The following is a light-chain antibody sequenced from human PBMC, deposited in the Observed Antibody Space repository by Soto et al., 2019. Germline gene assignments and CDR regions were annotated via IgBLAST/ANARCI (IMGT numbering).Light chain of an antibody. CDR2: KAS. CDR1: HSISSW. V-gene: IGKV1-5*03. J-gene: IGKJ1*01. Sequence: DIQMTQSPSTLSASVGDRVTITCRASHSISSWLAWYQQKPGKAPKLLIYKASSLESGVPSRFSGSGSGTEFTLTISSLQPDDFGTYYCQQYNSYPWTFGQGPKVEIK. CDR3: QQYNSYPWT.